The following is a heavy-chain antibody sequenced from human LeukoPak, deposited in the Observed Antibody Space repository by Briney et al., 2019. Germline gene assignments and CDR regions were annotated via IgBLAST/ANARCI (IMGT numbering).Heavy chain of an antibody. Sequence: SVKVSCKASGGTFSSYAISWVRQAPGQGLEWMGRNIPILGIANYAQKFQGRVTITADKSTSTAYMELSSLRSEDTAVYYCARAIYYYDSSGYYLYFDYWGQGTLVTVSS. CDR3: ARAIYYYDSSGYYLYFDY. CDR2: NIPILGIA. V-gene: IGHV1-69*04. CDR1: GGTFSSYA. D-gene: IGHD3-22*01. J-gene: IGHJ4*02.